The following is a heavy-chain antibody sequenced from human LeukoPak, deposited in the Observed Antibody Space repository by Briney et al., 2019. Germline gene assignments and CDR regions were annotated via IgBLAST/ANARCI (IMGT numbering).Heavy chain of an antibody. V-gene: IGHV3-48*02. CDR1: GFTFSSYG. D-gene: IGHD6-19*01. J-gene: IGHJ4*02. Sequence: GGSLRLSCAASGFTFSSYGMNWVRRAPGKGLEWFSYISTSSNRIDYADSVKGRFTMSRDNAKNLLYLQMNSLRDEDTAMYYCARVSAPGTSGWYFGYWGQGTLVTVSS. CDR2: ISTSSNRI. CDR3: ARVSAPGTSGWYFGY.